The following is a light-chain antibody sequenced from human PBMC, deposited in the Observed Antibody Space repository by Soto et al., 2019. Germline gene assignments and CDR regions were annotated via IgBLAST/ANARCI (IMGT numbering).Light chain of an antibody. CDR3: QQYRT. CDR1: QSVSSSS. J-gene: IGKJ1*01. CDR2: EAS. Sequence: EIVMTQSPATLSLSPGERATLSCRASQSVSSSSLAWYQQNPGQAPRLLIYEASSRATGIPDRFSGSGSGTDFTLTISRLEPEDFAVYYCQQYRTFGQGTKVDSK. V-gene: IGKV3D-20*02.